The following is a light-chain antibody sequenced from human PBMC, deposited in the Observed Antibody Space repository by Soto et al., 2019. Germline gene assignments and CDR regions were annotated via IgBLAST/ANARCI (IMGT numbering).Light chain of an antibody. CDR1: QSVSSN. CDR3: QQYNNWPPLFT. V-gene: IGKV3-15*01. J-gene: IGKJ3*01. Sequence: EIVMTQSPATLSVSPGERATLSCRASQSVSSNLVWYQQKPGQAPRLLIYGASTRATGIPARFSGSGSGTEFTLTISSLQSEDFAVYYCQQYNNWPPLFTFGPGTKVDIE. CDR2: GAS.